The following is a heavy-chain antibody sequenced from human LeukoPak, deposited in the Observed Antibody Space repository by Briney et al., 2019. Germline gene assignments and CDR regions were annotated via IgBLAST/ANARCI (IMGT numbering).Heavy chain of an antibody. Sequence: GGSLRLSCAASGFTVSSNYMNWVRQAPGKGLEWVSTISGSGDSTYYADSVKGRVTISRDNFKNTLNLQMDSLRADDTAVYYCATRGLYYTYYMDVWGKGTTVTVSS. J-gene: IGHJ6*03. D-gene: IGHD3-10*01. CDR2: ISGSGDST. CDR1: GFTVSSNY. CDR3: ATRGLYYTYYMDV. V-gene: IGHV3-23*01.